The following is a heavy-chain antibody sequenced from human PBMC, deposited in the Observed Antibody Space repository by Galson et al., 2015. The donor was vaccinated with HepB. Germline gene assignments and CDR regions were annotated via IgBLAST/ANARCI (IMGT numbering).Heavy chain of an antibody. CDR1: GYSFTSYW. Sequence: QSGAEVKKPGESPKISCQGSGYSFTSYWIGWVRQMPGKGLEWMGIIYPGDSDTRYSPSFQGQVTISADKSISTAYLQWSSLKASDTAMYYCARQSSWELLDFQHWGQGTLVTVSS. CDR2: IYPGDSDT. V-gene: IGHV5-51*01. CDR3: ARQSSWELLDFQH. D-gene: IGHD1-26*01. J-gene: IGHJ1*01.